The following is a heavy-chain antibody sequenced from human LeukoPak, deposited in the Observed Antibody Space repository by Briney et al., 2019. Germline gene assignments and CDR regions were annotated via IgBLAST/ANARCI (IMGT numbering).Heavy chain of an antibody. CDR3: ARVLSTSGSGWYSGGYYYYYMDV. J-gene: IGHJ6*03. D-gene: IGHD6-19*01. V-gene: IGHV4-39*07. CDR1: GGSISSSSYY. CDR2: SYYKGST. Sequence: SETLSLTCTVSGGSISSSSYYWGRVRQPPGKGLEWIVRSYYKGSTSYNPSLKSRVTIAVDTSTNQFSLKLSSATAADTAVYYCARVLSTSGSGWYSGGYYYYYMDVWGKGTTVTVSS.